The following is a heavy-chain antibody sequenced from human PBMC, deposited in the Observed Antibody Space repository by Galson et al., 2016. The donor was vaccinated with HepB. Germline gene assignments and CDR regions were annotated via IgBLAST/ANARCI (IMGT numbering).Heavy chain of an antibody. J-gene: IGHJ4*02. D-gene: IGHD2-2*01. CDR2: IRSKVYGGTA. CDR1: GFIFGDYA. CDR3: SRGGGFRCNSAGCYLAHPSYFDF. Sequence: SLRLSCAASGFIFGDYAMNWFRRAPGKGLEWVGFIRSKVYGGTAEYAASVKGRFTISRDDSANSAYLQMSSLKTEDTALYYCSRGGGFRCNSAGCYLAHPSYFDFWGQGTLVTVSS. V-gene: IGHV3-49*03.